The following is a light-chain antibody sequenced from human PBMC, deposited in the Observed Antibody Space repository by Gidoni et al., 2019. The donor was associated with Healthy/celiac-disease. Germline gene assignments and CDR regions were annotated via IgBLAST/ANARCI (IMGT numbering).Light chain of an antibody. CDR1: QSLLHSNGYNS. J-gene: IGKJ5*01. CDR3: MQALQTPT. V-gene: IGKV2-28*01. CDR2: LGS. Sequence: IGMTKYQLSLPVTPGEPASISCRSSQSLLHSNGYNSSDLYLQKPGQSPQLLIYLGSHRACGFHDMFSGSGAGTDFTLNISRVDAEDVGVYYCMQALQTPTFGQGTRLEIK.